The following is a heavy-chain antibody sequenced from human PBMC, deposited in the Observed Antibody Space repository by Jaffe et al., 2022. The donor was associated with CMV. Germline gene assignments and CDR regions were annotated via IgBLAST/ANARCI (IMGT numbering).Heavy chain of an antibody. V-gene: IGHV3-9*01. CDR2: ISWNSGSI. J-gene: IGHJ3*02. CDR1: GFTFDDYA. CDR3: AKDYSNYYAFDI. D-gene: IGHD4-4*01. Sequence: EVQLVESGGGLVQPGRSLRLSCAASGFTFDDYAMHWVRQAPGKGLEWVSGISWNSGSIGYADSVKGRFTISRDNAKNSLYLQMNSLRAEDTALYYCAKDYSNYYAFDIWGQGTMVTVSS.